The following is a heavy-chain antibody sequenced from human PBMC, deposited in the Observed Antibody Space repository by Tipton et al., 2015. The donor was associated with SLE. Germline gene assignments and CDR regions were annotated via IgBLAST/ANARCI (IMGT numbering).Heavy chain of an antibody. CDR3: ARSGHLIGSSSLFDY. D-gene: IGHD6-6*01. Sequence: TLSLTCAVYGGSFSGYYWSWIRQPAGKGLEWIGRIYTSGSTNYNPSLKSRVTISVDTSKNQFSLKLSSVTAADTAVYYCARSGHLIGSSSLFDYWGQGTLVIVSS. V-gene: IGHV4-59*10. J-gene: IGHJ4*02. CDR1: GGSFSGYY. CDR2: IYTSGST.